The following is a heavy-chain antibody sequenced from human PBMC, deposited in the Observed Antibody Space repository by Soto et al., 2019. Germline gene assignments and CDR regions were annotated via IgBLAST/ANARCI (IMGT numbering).Heavy chain of an antibody. Sequence: ASVKVSCKASGYTFTSYAMHWVRQAPGQRLEWMGWINAGNGNTKYSQKFQGRVTITRDTSASTAYMEPSSLRSEDTAVYDCGRGARIAVAGSFDYCGEGTLVTVSS. J-gene: IGHJ4*01. CDR3: GRGARIAVAGSFDY. CDR2: INAGNGNT. V-gene: IGHV1-3*01. CDR1: GYTFTSYA. D-gene: IGHD6-19*01.